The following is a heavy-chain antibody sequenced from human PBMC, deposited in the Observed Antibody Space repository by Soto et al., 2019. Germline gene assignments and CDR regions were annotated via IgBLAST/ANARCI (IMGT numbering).Heavy chain of an antibody. CDR1: GYTFTGYY. V-gene: IGHV1-2*02. J-gene: IGHJ4*02. CDR2: INPNTGGT. D-gene: IGHD1-26*01. CDR3: AREVGGTYSYFDY. Sequence: GASLKVSCKASGYTFTGYYIHWVRQAPGQGLEWMGWINPNTGGTNYAQKFQGRVTMTRDTSFSTAYMELRALRSDDTAVYYCAREVGGTYSYFDYWGQGTLVTVSS.